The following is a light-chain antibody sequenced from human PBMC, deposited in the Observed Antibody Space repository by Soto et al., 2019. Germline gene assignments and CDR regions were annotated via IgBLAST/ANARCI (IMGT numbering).Light chain of an antibody. CDR2: GAS. Sequence: MTQSPDTMSLSPGQSATLSCRASVSVRTDLAWYQQKPGQAPRLLIYGASTRAAGVPVRFSGSGSGTDFTLTISRLEPEDFAVYYCQQYGTSPFTFGPGTKVDIK. CDR1: VSVRTD. J-gene: IGKJ3*01. CDR3: QQYGTSPFT. V-gene: IGKV3-20*01.